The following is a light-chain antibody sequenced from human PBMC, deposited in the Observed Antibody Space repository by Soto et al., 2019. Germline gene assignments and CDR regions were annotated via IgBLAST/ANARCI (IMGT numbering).Light chain of an antibody. Sequence: DIQLTQSPSSLSASVGDRVTMTCRASETISTFLNWYQHKPGKAPKLLISASSRLQSGVPSRFSGSGSGTEFTLTISSLQPEDFATYSCQQYYISWSFGQGTKVDIK. V-gene: IGKV1-39*01. CDR3: QQYYISWS. J-gene: IGKJ1*01. CDR1: ETISTF. CDR2: ASS.